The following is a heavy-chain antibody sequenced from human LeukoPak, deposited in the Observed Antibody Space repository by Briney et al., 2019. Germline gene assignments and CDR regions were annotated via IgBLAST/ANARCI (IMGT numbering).Heavy chain of an antibody. CDR2: IYDSGSI. J-gene: IGHJ4*02. CDR3: ARAYGGDLFFDY. Sequence: SETLSLTCTVSGGSLSSHYWSWIRQPPGKGLEWIGFIYDSGSINYNPSLKSRVTISVDTSKNQFSLKLSSVTAADTAVYYCARAYGGDLFFDYWGQGTLVTVSS. V-gene: IGHV4-59*11. D-gene: IGHD2-21*02. CDR1: GGSLSSHY.